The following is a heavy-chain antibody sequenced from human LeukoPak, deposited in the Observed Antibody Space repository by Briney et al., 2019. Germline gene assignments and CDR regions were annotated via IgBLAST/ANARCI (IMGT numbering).Heavy chain of an antibody. Sequence: QPGGSLRLSCAASGFTFSTYWMSWVRQAPGKGLEWLANIKEDGSAKNHVDSVKGRFSISRDNAKNSLYLQMNSLRAEDTAVYYCAREIPQQLVAMDVWGQGTTVTVSS. CDR1: GFTFSTYW. CDR3: AREIPQQLVAMDV. CDR2: IKEDGSAK. D-gene: IGHD6-13*01. V-gene: IGHV3-7*04. J-gene: IGHJ6*02.